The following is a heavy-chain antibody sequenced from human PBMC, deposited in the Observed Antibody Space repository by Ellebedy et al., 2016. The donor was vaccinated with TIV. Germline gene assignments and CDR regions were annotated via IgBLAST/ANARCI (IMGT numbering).Heavy chain of an antibody. V-gene: IGHV3-23*01. J-gene: IGHJ6*02. CDR2: ISGSGGTT. D-gene: IGHD2-15*01. CDR3: ARYCSGGSGLSTGCHYGMDV. Sequence: GESLKISCAASGFMFNTYAMSWVRQAPGRGLEWVSTISGSGGTTYYVDSMKGRFTISRDNSKNTLYLQMNSLRAEDTAVYYCARYCSGGSGLSTGCHYGMDVWGQGTTVTVSS. CDR1: GFMFNTYA.